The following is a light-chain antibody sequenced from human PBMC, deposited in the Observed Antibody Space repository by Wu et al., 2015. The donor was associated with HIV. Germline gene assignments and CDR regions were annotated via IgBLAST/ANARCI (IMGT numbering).Light chain of an antibody. CDR2: AAS. Sequence: DIQMTQSPSSPSASVGDRVTITCRASQRISSYLNWYQQKAGTAPKLLIYAASSLQSGVPSRFSGSGSGTDFTLSISSLQPEDFATYYCQQSYSTPRTFGQGTKVEIK. V-gene: IGKV1-39*01. CDR1: QRISSY. J-gene: IGKJ1*01. CDR3: QQSYSTPRT.